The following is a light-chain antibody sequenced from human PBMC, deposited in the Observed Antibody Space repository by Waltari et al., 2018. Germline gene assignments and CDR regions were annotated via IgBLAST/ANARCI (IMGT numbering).Light chain of an antibody. J-gene: IGLJ1*01. CDR1: NNDVGVYDS. Sequence: QSALTQPASVSGSPGQSNTISCIGTNNDVGVYDSVSWYQQHPGKVPKLIIFDVSERPSGVSHRFSGSQSGNTASLTISWLQAEDEADYFCCSCPSHSYYVFGTGTRVTVL. V-gene: IGLV2-14*03. CDR2: DVS. CDR3: CSCPSHSYYV.